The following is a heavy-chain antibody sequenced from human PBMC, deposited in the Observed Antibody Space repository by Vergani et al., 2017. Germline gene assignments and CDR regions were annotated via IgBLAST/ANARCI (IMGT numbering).Heavy chain of an antibody. D-gene: IGHD2-15*01. J-gene: IGHJ4*02. CDR1: GFTFSSYG. Sequence: QVQLVESGGGVVQPGRSLRPSCAASGFTFSSYGMHWVRPAPGKGLEWVAVISYDGSNKYYAASVKGRFTITRDNSEKTLYLQMNSLRAEDTAVYYCAKDPCSGGSCYYFGYWGQGTLVTVSS. V-gene: IGHV3-30*18. CDR3: AKDPCSGGSCYYFGY. CDR2: ISYDGSNK.